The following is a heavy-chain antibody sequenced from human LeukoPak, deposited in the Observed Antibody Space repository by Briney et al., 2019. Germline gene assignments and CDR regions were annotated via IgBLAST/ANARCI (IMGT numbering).Heavy chain of an antibody. CDR3: ARDTAGNDY. Sequence: GGSLRLSCAASRFTFSNYWMSWVRQAPGKGLEWVANIKQDGSEKYYIDSAKGRFTISRDNAKNSLYLQMNSLRAEDTAVYYCARDTAGNDYWGQGTLVTVSS. V-gene: IGHV3-7*01. J-gene: IGHJ4*02. CDR1: RFTFSNYW. D-gene: IGHD6-19*01. CDR2: IKQDGSEK.